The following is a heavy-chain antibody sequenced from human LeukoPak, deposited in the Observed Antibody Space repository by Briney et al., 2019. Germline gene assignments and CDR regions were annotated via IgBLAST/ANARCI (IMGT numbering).Heavy chain of an antibody. J-gene: IGHJ4*02. CDR1: GFTFSSYG. D-gene: IGHD6-19*01. CDR2: IWYDGSNK. CDR3: ARDAPKYSSGWCLGY. V-gene: IGHV3-33*01. Sequence: GGSLRLPCAASGFTFSSYGMHWVRQAPGKGLEWVAVIWYDGSNKYYADSVKGRFTISRDNSKNTLYLQMNSLRAEDTAVYYCARDAPKYSSGWCLGYWGQGTLVTVSS.